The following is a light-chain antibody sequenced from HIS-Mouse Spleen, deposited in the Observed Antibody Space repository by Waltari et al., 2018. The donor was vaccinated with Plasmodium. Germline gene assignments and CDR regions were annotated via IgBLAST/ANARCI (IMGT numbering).Light chain of an antibody. V-gene: IGLV3-10*01. J-gene: IGLJ3*02. CDR1: ALPKKS. CDR2: EDS. Sequence: SYELTQPPSVSVSPGQTARITCSGDALPKKSAYCYPQKSGKAPGLVLYEDSKRPSGIPERFSGSSSGTMATLTISGAQVEDEADYYCYSTDSSGNHRVFGGGTKLTVL. CDR3: YSTDSSGNHRV.